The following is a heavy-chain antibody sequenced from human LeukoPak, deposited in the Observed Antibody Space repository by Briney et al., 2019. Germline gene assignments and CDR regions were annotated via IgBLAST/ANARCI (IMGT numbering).Heavy chain of an antibody. V-gene: IGHV3-23*01. J-gene: IGHJ4*02. CDR3: AKDVLSGTYYYFDQ. D-gene: IGHD1-26*01. CDR1: GFTFSSYA. CDR2: ISGSGSNT. Sequence: GGSLRLSCAASGFTFSSYAMNWVRQAPGKGLEWVSGISGSGSNTYYADSVMGRFTISRDNSKNTLYLQMNSLRTEDTAVYYCAKDVLSGTYYYFDQWGQGTLVTVSS.